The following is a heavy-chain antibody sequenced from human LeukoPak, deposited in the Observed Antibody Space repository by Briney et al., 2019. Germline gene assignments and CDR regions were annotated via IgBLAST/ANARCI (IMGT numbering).Heavy chain of an antibody. CDR1: GYTLTELS. V-gene: IGHV1-24*01. CDR3: ATVHCSSTSCYSWFDP. Sequence: ASVKVSGKVSGYTLTELSMHWVRQAPGKGLEWMGGFDPEDGETIYAQKFQGRVTMTEDTSTDTAYMELSSLRSEDTAVYYCATVHCSSTSCYSWFDPWGQGTLVTVSS. J-gene: IGHJ5*02. CDR2: FDPEDGET. D-gene: IGHD2-2*01.